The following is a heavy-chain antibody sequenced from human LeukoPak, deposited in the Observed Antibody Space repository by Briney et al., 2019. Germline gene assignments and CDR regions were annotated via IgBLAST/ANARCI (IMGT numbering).Heavy chain of an antibody. D-gene: IGHD3-3*01. CDR2: VSGTGTST. CDR1: GFTFHNYA. Sequence: GGSLRLSCKASGFTFHNYAMTWVRQAPGKGLDWVSTVSGTGTSTFYADSVKVRATISRDNSKNMLYLQMSSLRAEDTAMYYCAKGYYDSHWGFFEYWGLGTLVTVSS. V-gene: IGHV3-23*01. J-gene: IGHJ4*02. CDR3: AKGYYDSHWGFFEY.